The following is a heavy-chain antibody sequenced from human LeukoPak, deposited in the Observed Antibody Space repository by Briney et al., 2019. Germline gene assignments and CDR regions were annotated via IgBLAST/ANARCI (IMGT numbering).Heavy chain of an antibody. V-gene: IGHV3-30*18. Sequence: EGSLRLSCAASGFTVSSNYMSWVRQAPGKGLEWVAVISYDGSNKYYADSVKGRFTISRDNSKNTLYLQMNSLRAEDTAVYYCAKAGGTRGYYFDYWGQGTLVTVSS. D-gene: IGHD1-1*01. CDR1: GFTVSSNY. J-gene: IGHJ4*02. CDR2: ISYDGSNK. CDR3: AKAGGTRGYYFDY.